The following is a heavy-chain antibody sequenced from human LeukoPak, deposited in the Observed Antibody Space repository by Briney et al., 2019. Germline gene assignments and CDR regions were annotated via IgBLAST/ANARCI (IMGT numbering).Heavy chain of an antibody. CDR2: ISDSGGST. V-gene: IGHV3-23*01. Sequence: GESLRLSCAASGFTFSSYAMSWVRQAPGKGLEWVSTISDSGGSTYYADSVKGRVTIFRDNFKNTLYLEMTSLRAEDTAVYYCAKGTTITSPFDYWGQGTLVTVSS. CDR3: AKGTTITSPFDY. D-gene: IGHD3-10*01. CDR1: GFTFSSYA. J-gene: IGHJ4*02.